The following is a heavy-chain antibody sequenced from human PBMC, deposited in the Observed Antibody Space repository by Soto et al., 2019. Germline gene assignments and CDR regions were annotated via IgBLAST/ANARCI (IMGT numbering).Heavy chain of an antibody. CDR3: TKARCVGDSCFVPDY. V-gene: IGHV3-23*01. Sequence: GGSLSLSCEASGFTFSSHTMAWVGQAPGKGLKGVSSISGSGGSPNYADSVQGRFTISRDNTRNTLLLVMNSLRAEDTATYYCTKARCVGDSCFVPDYWGHGTPVTVSS. J-gene: IGHJ4*01. CDR1: GFTFSSHT. CDR2: ISGSGGSP. D-gene: IGHD2-21*01.